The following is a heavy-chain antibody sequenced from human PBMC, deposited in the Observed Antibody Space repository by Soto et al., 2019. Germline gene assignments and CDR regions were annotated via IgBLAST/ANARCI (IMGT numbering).Heavy chain of an antibody. J-gene: IGHJ3*02. D-gene: IGHD3-9*01. CDR1: GFTFTSSA. CDR3: AAGRYFDPSWELGDAFDI. CDR2: IVVGSGNT. V-gene: IGHV1-58*02. Sequence: ASVKVSCKASGFTFTSSAMQWVRQARGQRLEWIGWIVVGSGNTNYAQKFQERVTITRDMSTSTAYMELSSLRSEDTAVYYCAAGRYFDPSWELGDAFDIWGQGTMVTVSS.